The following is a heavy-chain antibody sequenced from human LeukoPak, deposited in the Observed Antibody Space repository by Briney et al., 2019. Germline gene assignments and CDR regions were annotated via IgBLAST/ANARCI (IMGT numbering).Heavy chain of an antibody. CDR2: IYYSGST. CDR1: GGSISSYY. CDR3: ARAVGAVPAAISPFDY. J-gene: IGHJ4*02. V-gene: IGHV4-59*08. Sequence: WETLSLTCTVSGGSISSYYWSWIRQPPGKGLEWIGYIYYSGSTYYNPSLKSRVTISVDTSKNQFSLKLSSVTAADTAVYYCARAVGAVPAAISPFDYWGQGTLVTVSS. D-gene: IGHD2-2*02.